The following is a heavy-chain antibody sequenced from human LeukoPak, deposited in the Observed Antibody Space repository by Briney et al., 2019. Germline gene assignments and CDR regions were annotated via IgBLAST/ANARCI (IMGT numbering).Heavy chain of an antibody. V-gene: IGHV4-59*11. D-gene: IGHD3-16*01. CDR2: IHYSGKA. CDR1: GGSISGHY. CDR3: ARFGVDYDMDV. J-gene: IGHJ6*02. Sequence: SETLSLTCTVSGGSISGHYWTWVRQPPGEGLEWIGQIHYSGKADYNPSLRSRITISVDTSKNQMSLKLTSVTAADTAVYYCARFGVDYDMDVWGQGTTVTVS.